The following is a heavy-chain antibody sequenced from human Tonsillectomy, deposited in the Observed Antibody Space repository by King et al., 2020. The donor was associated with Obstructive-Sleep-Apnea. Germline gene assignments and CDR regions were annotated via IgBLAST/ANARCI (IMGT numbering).Heavy chain of an antibody. CDR1: GDSVSSNSVT. CDR2: TYYRSKWSY. J-gene: IGHJ4*02. D-gene: IGHD3-10*01. CDR3: ARRGFRERGYFDY. V-gene: IGHV6-1*01. Sequence: VQLQQSGPGLVKPSQTLSLTCAISGDSVSSNSVTWNWIRQSPSRGLEWLGRTYYRSKWSYDYAVSVKSRITIHPDTSKNQFSLQLDSVIPEDTAVYYCARRGFRERGYFDYWGQGSLVTVSS.